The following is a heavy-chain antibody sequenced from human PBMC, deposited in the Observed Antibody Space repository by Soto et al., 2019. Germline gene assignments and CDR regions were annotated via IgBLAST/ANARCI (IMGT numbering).Heavy chain of an antibody. Sequence: GGSLRLSCAASGFTFSSYSMNWGRQAPGKGLEWVSSISSSSSYIYYADSVKGRFTISRDNAKNSLYLQMNSLRAEDTAVYYCASGRDCSSTSCYPGFDYWGQGTLVTVSS. D-gene: IGHD2-2*01. V-gene: IGHV3-21*01. CDR2: ISSSSSYI. CDR3: ASGRDCSSTSCYPGFDY. CDR1: GFTFSSYS. J-gene: IGHJ4*02.